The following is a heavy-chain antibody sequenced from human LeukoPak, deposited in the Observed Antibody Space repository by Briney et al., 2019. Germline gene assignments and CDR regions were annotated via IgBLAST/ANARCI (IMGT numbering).Heavy chain of an antibody. V-gene: IGHV4-59*01. J-gene: IGHJ4*02. CDR3: AREPQTGVSDY. D-gene: IGHD7-27*01. Sequence: SETLSLTCTVSGGSISSYYWSWIRQPPGKGLEWIGYIYYSGSTNYNPSLKSRVTISVDTSKNQFSLKLSSVTAADTAVYYCAREPQTGVSDYWGQGTLVTVSS. CDR2: IYYSGST. CDR1: GGSISSYY.